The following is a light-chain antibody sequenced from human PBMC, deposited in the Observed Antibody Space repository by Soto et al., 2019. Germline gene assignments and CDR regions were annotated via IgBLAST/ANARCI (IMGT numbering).Light chain of an antibody. CDR3: QQYGSSPIT. J-gene: IGKJ5*01. CDR1: QSVSSY. Sequence: EIVYSLSVATLSLPPGGRATLSSRASQSVSSYLAWYQQKPGQAPRLLIYDASNRATGIPARFSGSGSGTNFTLTICGLDPEDFVVYHRQQYGSSPITFGQGTRLEI. CDR2: DAS. V-gene: IGKV3-11*01.